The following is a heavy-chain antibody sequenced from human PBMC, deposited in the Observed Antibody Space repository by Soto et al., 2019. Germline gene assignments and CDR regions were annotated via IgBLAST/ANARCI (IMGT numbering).Heavy chain of an antibody. V-gene: IGHV1-18*01. CDR2: ISAYNGNT. Sequence: ASVKVSCKASGYTFTSYGISWVRQAPGQGLEWMGWISAYNGNTNYAQKLQGRVTMTTDTSTSTAYMELRSLRSDDTAVYYCAVRYSSGWFEPSWGQGTLVTFSS. CDR3: AVRYSSGWFEPS. CDR1: GYTFTSYG. D-gene: IGHD6-19*01. J-gene: IGHJ5*02.